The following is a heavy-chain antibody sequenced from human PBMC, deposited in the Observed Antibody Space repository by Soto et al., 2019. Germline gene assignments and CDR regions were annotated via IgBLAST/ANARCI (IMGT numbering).Heavy chain of an antibody. CDR2: IYYSGTT. V-gene: IGHV4-30-4*01. D-gene: IGHD2-15*01. J-gene: IGHJ4*02. Sequence: TKSLTWTVAGGNIISGGGYWSWNRQPPGKGLEWIGYIYYSGTTYYNPSLKSRVTISVDTSKNKFSLKLSSVTAADTAVYYCASRGTTTYCSGGSCYARGFDYWGQGTLVTISS. CDR3: ASRGTTTYCSGGSCYARGFDY. CDR1: GGNIISGGGY.